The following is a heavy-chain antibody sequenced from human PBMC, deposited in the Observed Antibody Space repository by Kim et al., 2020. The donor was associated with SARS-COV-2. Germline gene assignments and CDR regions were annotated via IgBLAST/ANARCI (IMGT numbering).Heavy chain of an antibody. J-gene: IGHJ6*02. D-gene: IGHD4-17*01. CDR2: MNPNSGKT. Sequence: ASVKVSCKASGYTFIDYDINWVRQATGQGLEWMGWMNPNSGKTGYAQKFQGRVTMTRNSAISTAYMELGSLRSEDTAVYYCARGLHLGYGDRGYYYYGMDVWGQGTTVTVSS. CDR1: GYTFIDYD. CDR3: ARGLHLGYGDRGYYYYGMDV. V-gene: IGHV1-8*01.